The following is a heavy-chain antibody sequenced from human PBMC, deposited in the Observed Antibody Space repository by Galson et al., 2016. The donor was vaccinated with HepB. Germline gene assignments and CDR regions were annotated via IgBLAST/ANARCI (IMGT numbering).Heavy chain of an antibody. CDR2: ISWNSETI. CDR1: GFTFDDYG. D-gene: IGHD3-22*01. CDR3: VKDMRGYDTSGGYTYYFDY. J-gene: IGHJ4*02. Sequence: SLRLSCAASGFTFDDYGMHWVRQGPGKGLEWVSGISWNSETIGYADSVRRRFTISRDDANNLLYLQMNSLRAEDTALYYCVKDMRGYDTSGGYTYYFDYWGQGALVTVSS. V-gene: IGHV3-9*01.